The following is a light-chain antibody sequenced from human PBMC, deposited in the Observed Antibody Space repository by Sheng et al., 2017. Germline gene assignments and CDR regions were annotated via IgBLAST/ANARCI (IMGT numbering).Light chain of an antibody. CDR1: QGISTS. CDR2: DAS. J-gene: IGKJ2*01. CDR3: QQYYTTPYT. V-gene: IGKV1-NL1*01. Sequence: DIQMTQSPSSLSASVGDRVTITCRASQGISTSLAWYQQKPGKAPKLLLFDASRLESGVPSRFSGSGSGTDYTLTISSLQPKDFATYYCQQYYTTPYTFGQGTKLEI.